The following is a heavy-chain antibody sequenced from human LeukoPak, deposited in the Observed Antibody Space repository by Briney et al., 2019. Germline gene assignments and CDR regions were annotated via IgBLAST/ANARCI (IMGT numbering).Heavy chain of an antibody. Sequence: SETLSLTCTVSGGSINSGTNYWSWIRQPAGKGLEWIGRVYTSGSTNYNPSLKSRATISLDTSKNQFSLKLSSVTAADTAVYYCARAHYYYYYYMDVWGKGTTVTVSS. CDR1: GGSINSGTNY. CDR3: ARAHYYYYYYMDV. J-gene: IGHJ6*03. V-gene: IGHV4-61*02. CDR2: VYTSGST.